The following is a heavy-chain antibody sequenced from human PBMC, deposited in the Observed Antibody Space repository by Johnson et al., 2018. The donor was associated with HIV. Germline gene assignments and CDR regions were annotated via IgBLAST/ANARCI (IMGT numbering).Heavy chain of an antibody. CDR3: AKEFSVGVSMTFDI. CDR1: GFTFDDFA. D-gene: IGHD3-10*01. J-gene: IGHJ3*02. Sequence: VESGGGMVQPGRSLRLSCAASGFTFDDFAMHWVRQGPGKGLEWVSSITWNSDNIAYADSVKGRFTISRDNAKNSLYLQMNSLRAEDTALYYCAKEFSVGVSMTFDIWGQGTMVTVSS. V-gene: IGHV3-9*01. CDR2: ITWNSDNI.